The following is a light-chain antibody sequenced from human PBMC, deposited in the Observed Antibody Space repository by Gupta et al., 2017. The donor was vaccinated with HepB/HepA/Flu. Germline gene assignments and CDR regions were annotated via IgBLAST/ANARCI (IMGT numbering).Light chain of an antibody. J-gene: IGLJ2*01. CDR1: TSNIGSNH. CDR2: RSN. V-gene: IGLV1-47*01. Sequence: QSVVTQPPSAYGTPGQKLTISCSGSTSNIGSNHVQWYQHLPGAAPKRLIYRSNQRPSRIPARFSGSRSGTSASLAISGRQSDDEADYVCAVWDDSLSGVVFGGRTK. CDR3: AVWDDSLSGVV.